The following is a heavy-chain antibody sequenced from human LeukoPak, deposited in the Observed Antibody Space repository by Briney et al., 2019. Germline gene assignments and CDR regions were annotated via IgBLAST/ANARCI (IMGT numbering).Heavy chain of an antibody. Sequence: GGSLRLSCTASGFTFGDYAMSWVRQAPGKGLEWVGFIRSKAYGGTTEYAASVKGRFTISRDDSESTAYLQMNSLKTEDTAVYYCTRDRVDTAMDYYYYGMDVWGEGTTVTVSS. CDR2: IRSKAYGGTT. V-gene: IGHV3-49*04. J-gene: IGHJ6*04. CDR1: GFTFGDYA. D-gene: IGHD5-18*01. CDR3: TRDRVDTAMDYYYYGMDV.